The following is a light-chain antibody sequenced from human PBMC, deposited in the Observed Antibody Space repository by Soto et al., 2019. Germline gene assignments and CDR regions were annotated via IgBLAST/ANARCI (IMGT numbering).Light chain of an antibody. CDR3: QSYDSSLSGVV. CDR1: SSNIGAGHD. J-gene: IGLJ2*01. CDR2: GNN. Sequence: QSVLTQPPSVSGAPGQRVTISCSGSSSNIGAGHDVHWYQHLPGTAPKLLIYGNNNRPSGVPDRFSGSKSGSSASLAITGLRSEDETDYYCQSYDSSLSGVVFGGGTKLTVL. V-gene: IGLV1-40*01.